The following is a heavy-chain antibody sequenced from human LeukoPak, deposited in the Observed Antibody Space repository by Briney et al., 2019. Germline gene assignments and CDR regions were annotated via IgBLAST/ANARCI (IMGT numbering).Heavy chain of an antibody. D-gene: IGHD6-13*01. V-gene: IGHV3-48*03. Sequence: GGSLRLSCLVSGFTFSNDEMNWVRQAPGKGLEWVSYISSTGRTMYYADSVRGRFTISRDNAKKSLYLQTKSLRTEDTAVYYCARDSSRPDYWGQGTLVTVSS. CDR2: ISSTGRTM. CDR1: GFTFSNDE. J-gene: IGHJ4*02. CDR3: ARDSSRPDY.